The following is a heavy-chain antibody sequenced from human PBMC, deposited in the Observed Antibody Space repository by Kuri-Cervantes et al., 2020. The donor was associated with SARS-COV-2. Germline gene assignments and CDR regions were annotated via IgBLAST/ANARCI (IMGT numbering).Heavy chain of an antibody. CDR1: GFTFSSYW. V-gene: IGHV3-7*05. CDR2: IKQDGSEK. CDR3: ARGERGYYYGHGHY. D-gene: IGHD5-18*01. Sequence: GESLKISCAAPGFTFSSYWMSWVRQAPGKGLEWVANIKQDGSEKYYVDSVKGRFTISRDNAKNSLYLQMNSLRAEDTAVYYCARGERGYYYGHGHYWGQGTLVTVSS. J-gene: IGHJ4*02.